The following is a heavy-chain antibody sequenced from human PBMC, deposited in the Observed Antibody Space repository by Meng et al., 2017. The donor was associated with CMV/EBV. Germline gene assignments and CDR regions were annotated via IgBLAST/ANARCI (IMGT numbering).Heavy chain of an antibody. CDR3: ARSSTSLPPGGGDSYDAFDI. CDR1: GYTFTGYY. Sequence: ASVKVSCKASGYTFTGYYMHWVRQAPGQGLEWMGWINPNSGGTNYAQKFQGRVTMTRDTSISTAYMELSRLRSDDTAVYYCARSSTSLPPGGGDSYDAFDIWGQGTMVTVSS. V-gene: IGHV1-2*02. CDR2: INPNSGGT. D-gene: IGHD2-21*01. J-gene: IGHJ3*02.